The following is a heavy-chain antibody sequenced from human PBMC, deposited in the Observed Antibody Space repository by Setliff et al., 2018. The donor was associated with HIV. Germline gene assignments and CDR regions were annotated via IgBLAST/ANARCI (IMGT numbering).Heavy chain of an antibody. Sequence: ASVKVSCKASGYTFTSYAMHWVRQAPGQRLEWMGWINAGSGNTKYSQKFQGRVTITRDTSASTAYMELSSLRSEDTAVYYCARGTLGDTSGWFFDFWGQGTLVTVSS. CDR2: INAGSGNT. CDR3: ARGTLGDTSGWFFDF. V-gene: IGHV1-3*01. D-gene: IGHD6-19*01. J-gene: IGHJ4*02. CDR1: GYTFTSYA.